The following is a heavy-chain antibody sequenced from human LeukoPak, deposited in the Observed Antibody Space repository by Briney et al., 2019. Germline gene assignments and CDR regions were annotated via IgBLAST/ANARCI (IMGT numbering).Heavy chain of an antibody. D-gene: IGHD3-10*01. V-gene: IGHV3-30*04. CDR3: ARVGTMVRGVIDY. CDR2: ISYDGSNK. Sequence: GRSLRLSCAASGFTFSSYAMHWVRQAPGKGLEWVAVISYDGSNKYYADSVKGRFTISRDNSKNTLYLQMNSLRAEDTAVYYCARVGTMVRGVIDYWGQGTLVTVSS. CDR1: GFTFSSYA. J-gene: IGHJ4*02.